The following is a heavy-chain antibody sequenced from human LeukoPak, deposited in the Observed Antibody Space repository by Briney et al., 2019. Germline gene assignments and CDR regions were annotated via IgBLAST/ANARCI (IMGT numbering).Heavy chain of an antibody. CDR1: GGTFSSYA. J-gene: IGHJ6*04. D-gene: IGHD2-2*01. CDR3: ARYQLLPSATPYYFYSGMDV. V-gene: IGHV1-69*01. Sequence: PVKVSCKASGGTFSSYAISWVRQAPGHGLEWMGGIIPIFVTANSAQKFQGRVTITADASTSTAYMELSSLRSEDTAVYYCARYQLLPSATPYYFYSGMDVCGKGAT. CDR2: IIPIFVTA.